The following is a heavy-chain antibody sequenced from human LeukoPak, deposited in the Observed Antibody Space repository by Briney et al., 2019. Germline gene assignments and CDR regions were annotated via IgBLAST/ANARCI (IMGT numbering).Heavy chain of an antibody. Sequence: SETLSLTCTVSGGSMSNYYWSGIRQPPGKGLEWIGCIYYSGSTNYNPSLKSRVTISVDTSKNQLSLNQRPVTAADTAVYYCARGLYNGYDYSPCELWAQETLVTVSS. CDR1: GGSMSNYY. CDR2: IYYSGST. J-gene: IGHJ4*02. CDR3: ARGLYNGYDYSPCEL. V-gene: IGHV4-59*01. D-gene: IGHD5-12*01.